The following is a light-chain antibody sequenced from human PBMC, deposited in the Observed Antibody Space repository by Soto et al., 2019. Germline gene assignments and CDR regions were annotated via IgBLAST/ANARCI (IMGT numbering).Light chain of an antibody. CDR2: AAS. CDR1: QAFNNY. V-gene: IGKV1-27*01. J-gene: IGKJ4*01. CDR3: QKPNSVPLT. Sequence: DIQMTQSPSSLSASVVDRVTITCRASQAFNNYLAWYQQKPGKVPKLLIYAASTLQSGVPSRFSGSGSGTAFTLTINRLQPEDVGSYYCQKPNSVPLTFGGGTKVEIK.